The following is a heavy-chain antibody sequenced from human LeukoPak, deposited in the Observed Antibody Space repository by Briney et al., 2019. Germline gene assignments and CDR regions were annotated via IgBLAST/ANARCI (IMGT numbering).Heavy chain of an antibody. D-gene: IGHD5-18*01. Sequence: PGGSLRLSCAASGFTFSDYYMSWIRQAPGKGLEWVSYISSSGSTIYYADSVKGRFTISRDNAKNSLYLQMNSLRAEDTAVYYCAREGEFLDTAMPRYYYGMDVWGQGTTVTVSS. CDR2: ISSSGSTI. V-gene: IGHV3-11*01. CDR1: GFTFSDYY. J-gene: IGHJ6*02. CDR3: AREGEFLDTAMPRYYYGMDV.